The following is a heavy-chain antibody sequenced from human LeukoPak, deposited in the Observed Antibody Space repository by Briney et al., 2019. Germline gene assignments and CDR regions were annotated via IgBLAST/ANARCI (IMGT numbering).Heavy chain of an antibody. Sequence: GGSLRLSCAASGFTFSSYWMHWVRQAPGKGLVWISRINSDGSSTSYADSVKGRFTISRDNAKNTLYLQMNSLRAEDTAVYYCARDQRHIVVVTADDAFDIWGQGTMVTVSS. V-gene: IGHV3-74*01. CDR2: INSDGSST. J-gene: IGHJ3*02. D-gene: IGHD2-21*02. CDR1: GFTFSSYW. CDR3: ARDQRHIVVVTADDAFDI.